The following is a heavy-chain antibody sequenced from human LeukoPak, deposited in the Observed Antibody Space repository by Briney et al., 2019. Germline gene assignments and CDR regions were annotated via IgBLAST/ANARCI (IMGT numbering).Heavy chain of an antibody. D-gene: IGHD3-10*01. CDR3: AKDSYGSGSYSPDY. CDR1: GFSISTYW. J-gene: IGHJ4*02. CDR2: ISDSGDSA. V-gene: IGHV3-23*01. Sequence: GGSLRLSCVASGFSISTYWMHWVRQAPGKGLEWVSAISDSGDSAYYADSVKGRFTISRDNSKNTLYLQMNSLRAEDTAVYYCAKDSYGSGSYSPDYWGQGTLVTVSS.